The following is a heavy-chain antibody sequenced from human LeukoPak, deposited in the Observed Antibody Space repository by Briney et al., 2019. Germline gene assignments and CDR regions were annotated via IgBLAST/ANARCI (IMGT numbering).Heavy chain of an antibody. CDR3: AREAYNWNYFDY. CDR1: GGTFSSYA. Sequence: SVKVSCKASGGTFSSYAISWVRQAPGQGLEWMGRIIPIFGTANYAQKFQGRVTITTDESTSTAYMELSSLRSEDTAVYYCAREAYNWNYFDYWAREPWSPSPQ. V-gene: IGHV1-69*05. D-gene: IGHD1-20*01. CDR2: IIPIFGTA. J-gene: IGHJ4*02.